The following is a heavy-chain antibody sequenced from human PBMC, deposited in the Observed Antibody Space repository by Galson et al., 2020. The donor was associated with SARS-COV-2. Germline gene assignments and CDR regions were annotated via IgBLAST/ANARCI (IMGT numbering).Heavy chain of an antibody. V-gene: IGHV1-18*01. J-gene: IGHJ6*04. D-gene: IGHD1-26*01. CDR1: GYTFKNYG. Sequence: ASVKVSCKSSGYTFKNYGITWVRQAPGQGLEWMGWIHVDSGDTNSPQKFQGRVTVTRDTSTSTAYMDLTSLRSDDTAVYYCVRDIDFTVDVWGNGTTVTVSS. CDR3: VRDIDFTVDV. CDR2: IHVDSGDT.